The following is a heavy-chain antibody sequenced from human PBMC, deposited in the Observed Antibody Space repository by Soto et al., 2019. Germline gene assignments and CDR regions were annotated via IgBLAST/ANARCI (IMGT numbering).Heavy chain of an antibody. CDR2: GGSGGSK. Sequence: GGSLRLSCVTSGFTFSTYGMTWVRQAPGKGLEWVSYGGSGGSKYYAESVKGRFTISRDNSKNTLSLEMNSLRAEDTATYYCVKFRGRAYPYYYMDVWGKGTTVTVSS. D-gene: IGHD3-10*01. CDR1: GFTFSTYG. J-gene: IGHJ6*03. V-gene: IGHV3-23*01. CDR3: VKFRGRAYPYYYMDV.